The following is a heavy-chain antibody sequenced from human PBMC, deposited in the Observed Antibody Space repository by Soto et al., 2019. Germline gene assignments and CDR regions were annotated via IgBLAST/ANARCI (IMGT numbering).Heavy chain of an antibody. D-gene: IGHD2-21*02. Sequence: ASVNVSCKASGYTFTSYGISWVRQAPGQGLEWMGWISAYNGNTNYAQKLQERVTITRDMSTSTAYMQLSSLRSEDTAVYYCARSIVVVTALDYWGQGTLVTVSS. CDR1: GYTFTSYG. V-gene: IGHV1-18*01. CDR3: ARSIVVVTALDY. CDR2: ISAYNGNT. J-gene: IGHJ4*02.